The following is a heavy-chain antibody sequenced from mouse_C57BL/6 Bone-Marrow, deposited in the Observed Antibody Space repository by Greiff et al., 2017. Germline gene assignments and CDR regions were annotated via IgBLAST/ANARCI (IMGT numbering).Heavy chain of an antibody. CDR1: GYTFTSYW. Sequence: VPLQQPGAELVMPGASVKLSCKASGYTFTSYWMPWVKQTPGQGLEWIGEIDPSDSYTNSNQKFKGKSTLTVDKSSSTAYMQRNSVTSEDSAVYYCVYYYGSSAYWGQGTLVTVSA. CDR3: VYYYGSSAY. D-gene: IGHD1-1*01. CDR2: IDPSDSYT. V-gene: IGHV1-69*01. J-gene: IGHJ3*01.